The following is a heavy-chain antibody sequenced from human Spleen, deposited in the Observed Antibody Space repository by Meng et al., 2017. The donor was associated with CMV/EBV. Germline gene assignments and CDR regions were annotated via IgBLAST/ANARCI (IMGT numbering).Heavy chain of an antibody. V-gene: IGHV3-74*01. Sequence: GESLKISCAGSGFKFSDYWMHWVRQTPGKGLVWVSRINREGTTRSYADSVKGRFTISRDNSKNTLHLQMNSLRAEDTAVYYCAKDLYCSSTSCYIFAGSDYYYYAMDVWGQGTTVTVSS. CDR2: INREGTTR. CDR1: GFKFSDYW. CDR3: AKDLYCSSTSCYIFAGSDYYYYAMDV. D-gene: IGHD2-2*02. J-gene: IGHJ6*02.